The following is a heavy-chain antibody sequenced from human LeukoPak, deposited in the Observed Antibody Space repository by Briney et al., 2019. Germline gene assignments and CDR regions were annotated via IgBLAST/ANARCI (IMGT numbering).Heavy chain of an antibody. Sequence: ASVKVSCKASGYTFTSYGISWVRQAPGKGLEWMGGFDPEDGETIYAQKFQGRVTMTEDTSTDTAYMELSSLRSEDTAVYYCATVMRWFGDPYYMDVWGKGTTVTVSS. CDR3: ATVMRWFGDPYYMDV. CDR1: GYTFTSYG. D-gene: IGHD3-10*01. V-gene: IGHV1-24*01. CDR2: FDPEDGET. J-gene: IGHJ6*03.